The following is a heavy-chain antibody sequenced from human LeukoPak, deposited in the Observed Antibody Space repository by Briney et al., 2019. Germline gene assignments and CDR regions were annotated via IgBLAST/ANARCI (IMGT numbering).Heavy chain of an antibody. Sequence: GGSLRLSCAASGFIFRSYWMHWVRQTPGKGLLWVSRINGDGSNTTYADSLKGRFTISRDNSKNTLYLQMDTLRAEDTAVYYCAKDFSYDFWSGFYRGAFDIWGQGTMVTVSS. CDR2: INGDGSNT. CDR1: GFIFRSYW. D-gene: IGHD3-3*01. V-gene: IGHV3-74*01. CDR3: AKDFSYDFWSGFYRGAFDI. J-gene: IGHJ3*02.